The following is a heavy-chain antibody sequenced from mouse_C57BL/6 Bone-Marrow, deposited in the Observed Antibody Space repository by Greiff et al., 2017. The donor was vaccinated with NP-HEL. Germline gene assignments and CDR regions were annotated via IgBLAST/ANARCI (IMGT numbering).Heavy chain of an antibody. V-gene: IGHV5-4*01. Sequence: DVKLVESGGGLVKPGGSLKLSCAASGFTFSSYAMSWVRQTPEKRLEWVATISDGGSYTYYPDNVKGRFTISRDNAKNNLYLQMSHLKSEDTAMYYCARDNYDVEYAMDYWGQGTSVTVSS. D-gene: IGHD2-3*01. J-gene: IGHJ4*01. CDR1: GFTFSSYA. CDR3: ARDNYDVEYAMDY. CDR2: ISDGGSYT.